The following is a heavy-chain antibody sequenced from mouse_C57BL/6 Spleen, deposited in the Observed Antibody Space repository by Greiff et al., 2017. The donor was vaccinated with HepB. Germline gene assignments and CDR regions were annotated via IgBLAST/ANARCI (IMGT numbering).Heavy chain of an antibody. J-gene: IGHJ1*03. CDR1: GYSFTGCY. D-gene: IGHD2-1*01. CDR3: ARYYYGNYYWYFDV. V-gene: IGHV1-43*01. Sequence: EVQLQQSGPELVKPGASVKISCKASGYSFTGCYMHWVKQSSEKSLEWIGEINPSTGGTSYNQKFKGKATLTVDKSSSTAYMQLKSLTSEDSAVYYCARYYYGNYYWYFDVWGTGTTVTVSS. CDR2: INPSTGGT.